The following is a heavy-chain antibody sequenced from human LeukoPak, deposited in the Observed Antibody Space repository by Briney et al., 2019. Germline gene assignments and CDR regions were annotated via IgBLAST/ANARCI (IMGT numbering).Heavy chain of an antibody. CDR2: ISWNSVSE. J-gene: IGHJ4*02. D-gene: IGHD3-10*01. V-gene: IGHV3-9*01. CDR3: AKDVDGSGSRFDY. CDR1: GFIFGDYA. Sequence: GGSLRLSCATSGFIFGDYAMHWVRLVPGKGLEWVSRISWNSVSESYADSVRGRFTISRDNAENSLHLQMESLRPEDTALYFCAKDVDGSGSRFDYWGQGTLVIVS.